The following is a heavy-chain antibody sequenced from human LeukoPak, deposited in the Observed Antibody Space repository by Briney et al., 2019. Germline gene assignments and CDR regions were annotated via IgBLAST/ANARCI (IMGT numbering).Heavy chain of an antibody. CDR3: ARLFIVVVPAAISDYYYMDV. D-gene: IGHD2-2*01. J-gene: IGHJ6*03. Sequence: PSETLSLTCTVSGGSISSYYWGWIRQPPGKGLEWIGYIYTSGSTNYNPSLKSRVTISVDTSKNQFSLKLSSVTAADTAVYYCARLFIVVVPAAISDYYYMDVWGKGTTVTVSS. CDR2: IYTSGST. CDR1: GGSISSYY. V-gene: IGHV4-4*09.